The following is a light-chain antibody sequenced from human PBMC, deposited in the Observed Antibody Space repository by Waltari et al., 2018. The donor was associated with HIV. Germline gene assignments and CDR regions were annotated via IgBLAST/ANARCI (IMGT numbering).Light chain of an antibody. V-gene: IGLV8-61*01. CDR1: SGSVSTSYY. CDR3: VLYMGSGIWV. J-gene: IGLJ3*02. Sequence: QTVVTQEPSFSVSPGGTVTLTCGLSSGSVSTSYYPSWYQQTPGRAPRTRIYDTNTRASGAPDRFSGSILGNKAALTITGAQADDECDYYCVLYMGSGIWVFGGGTKLTVL. CDR2: DTN.